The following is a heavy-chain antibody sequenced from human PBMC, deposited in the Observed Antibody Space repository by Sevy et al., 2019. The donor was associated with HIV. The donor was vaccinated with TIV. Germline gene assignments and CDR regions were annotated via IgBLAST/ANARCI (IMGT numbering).Heavy chain of an antibody. CDR2: ISGSGGST. J-gene: IGHJ3*02. CDR1: GFTFSSYA. V-gene: IGHV3-23*01. Sequence: GGSLRLSCAASGFTFSSYAMSWVRQAPGKGLEWVSAISGSGGSTYYADSVKGRFTISRDNSKNTLYLQMNSLRAEDTAVYDCAKDIGPDSSGYDAFDIWGQGTMVTVSS. CDR3: AKDIGPDSSGYDAFDI. D-gene: IGHD3-22*01.